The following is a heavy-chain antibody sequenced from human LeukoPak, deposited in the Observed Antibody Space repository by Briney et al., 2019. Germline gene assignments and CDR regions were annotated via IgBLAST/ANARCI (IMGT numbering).Heavy chain of an antibody. V-gene: IGHV3-74*01. CDR3: ARGGFRAYYCDS. CDR1: GFTFSSYW. Sequence: PGGSLRLSCAASGFTFSSYWMHWVRQAPGKGLVWVSRINSDGSTTNYADSVKGRFTISRDNAKNTLYLQMNSLRAEDTAVYYCARGGFRAYYCDSWGQGTLVTVSS. D-gene: IGHD3-10*01. J-gene: IGHJ4*02. CDR2: INSDGSTT.